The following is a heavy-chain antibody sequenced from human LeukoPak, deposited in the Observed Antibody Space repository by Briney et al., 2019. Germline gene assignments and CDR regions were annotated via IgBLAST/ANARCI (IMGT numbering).Heavy chain of an antibody. Sequence: SETLSLTCTVSGGSISSYYWSWIRQPAGKGLEWIGRIHTSGSTNYNPSLKSRVTMSVDTSKDQFSLKLNSVTAADTAVHYCARSSLHCTSTSCHPNWFDPWGQGTLVTVSS. V-gene: IGHV4-4*07. D-gene: IGHD2-2*01. CDR2: IHTSGST. J-gene: IGHJ5*02. CDR3: ARSSLHCTSTSCHPNWFDP. CDR1: GGSISSYY.